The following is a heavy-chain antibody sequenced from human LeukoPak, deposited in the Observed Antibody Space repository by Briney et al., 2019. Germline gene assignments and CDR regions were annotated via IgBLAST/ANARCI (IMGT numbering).Heavy chain of an antibody. J-gene: IGHJ4*02. V-gene: IGHV3-49*04. Sequence: QTGGSLRLSCTASGFTFGDYAMSWVRQAPGKGLEWVGFITGKAYGGTTEYAASVRGRFTISRDDFNNIAYLQMNSLKTEDTAVYYCTRKSGYGVVDYWGQGTLVTVSS. CDR2: ITGKAYGGTT. CDR1: GFTFGDYA. D-gene: IGHD5-12*01. CDR3: TRKSGYGVVDY.